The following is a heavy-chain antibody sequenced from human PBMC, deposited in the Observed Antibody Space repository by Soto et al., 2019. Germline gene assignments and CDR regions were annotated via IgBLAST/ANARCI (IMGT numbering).Heavy chain of an antibody. J-gene: IGHJ4*02. CDR2: IIPMFGTS. D-gene: IGHD2-2*02. CDR3: ARGSCTSTSCYKEYYFDL. CDR1: GGTFSGYA. Sequence: QVQLVQSGAEVKKPGSSVKVSCKATGGTFSGYAISWVRQAPGQGLEWMGGIIPMFGTSNYAQKFQGRVTITADESTRTAYMELSSLRSEDTAVYYCARGSCTSTSCYKEYYFDLWGQGTLVTVSS. V-gene: IGHV1-69*01.